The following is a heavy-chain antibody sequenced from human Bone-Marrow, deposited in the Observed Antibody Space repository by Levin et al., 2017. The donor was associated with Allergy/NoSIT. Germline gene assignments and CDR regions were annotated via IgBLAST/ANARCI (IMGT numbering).Heavy chain of an antibody. CDR3: ARTDYGDYWRNFDY. D-gene: IGHD4-17*01. CDR1: GGSIGTYY. CDR2: IHYSGGT. Sequence: SETLSLTCTVSGGSIGTYYWSWLRQHPGGGLEWIGYIHYSGGTYYNPSLKSRLTMSVDTSKNQFSLKLSSVTAADTAVYFCARTDYGDYWRNFDYWGQGTLVTVSS. J-gene: IGHJ4*02. V-gene: IGHV4-59*06.